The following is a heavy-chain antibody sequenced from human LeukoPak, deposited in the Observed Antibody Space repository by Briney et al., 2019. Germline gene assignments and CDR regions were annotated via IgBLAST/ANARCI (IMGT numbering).Heavy chain of an antibody. CDR1: GFTFNTYT. CDR3: ARGLQQQQILGDYYYGMDV. D-gene: IGHD6-13*01. J-gene: IGHJ6*02. CDR2: IYSGGST. Sequence: GGSLRLSCAASGFTFNTYTMNWVRQAPGKGLEWVSVIYSGGSTYFADSVKGRFTISRDNSNNTLYLQMNNLRTEDTAVYYCARGLQQQQILGDYYYGMDVWGQGTTVTVSS. V-gene: IGHV3-53*01.